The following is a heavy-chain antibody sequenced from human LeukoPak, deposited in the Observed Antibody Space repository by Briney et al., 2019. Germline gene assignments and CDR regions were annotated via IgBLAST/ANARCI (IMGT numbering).Heavy chain of an antibody. Sequence: GRSLRLSCAASGFTFGSYAMHWVRQAPGKGLEWVAVISYDGSNKYYADSVKGRFTISRDNSKNTLYLQMNSLRAEDTAVYYCARDTLEMATIQFDYWGQGTLVTVSS. CDR3: ARDTLEMATIQFDY. J-gene: IGHJ4*02. V-gene: IGHV3-30-3*01. CDR1: GFTFGSYA. CDR2: ISYDGSNK. D-gene: IGHD5-24*01.